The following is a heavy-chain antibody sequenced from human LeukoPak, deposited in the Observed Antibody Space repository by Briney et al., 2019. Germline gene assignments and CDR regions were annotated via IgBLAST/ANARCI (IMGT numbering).Heavy chain of an antibody. CDR1: GFTFSSYG. J-gene: IGHJ4*02. CDR2: ISYDGSNK. V-gene: IGHV3-30*03. CDR3: ATRGGSYYGLGYFDY. D-gene: IGHD1-26*01. Sequence: PGGSLRLSCAASGFTFSSYGMHWVRQAPGKGLEWVAVISYDGSNKYYADSVKGRFTISRDNSKNTLYLQMNSLRAEDTAVYYCATRGGSYYGLGYFDYWGQRTLVTVSS.